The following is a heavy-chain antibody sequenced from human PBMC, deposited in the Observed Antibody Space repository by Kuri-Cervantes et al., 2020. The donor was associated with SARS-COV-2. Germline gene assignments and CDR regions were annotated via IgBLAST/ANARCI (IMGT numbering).Heavy chain of an antibody. Sequence: ETLSLTCAASGFTFSSYWMSWVRQAPGKGLEWVANIKQDGSEKYYVDSVKGRSTISRDNAKNSLYLQMNSLRAEDTAVYYCARVVRGVSVHWFDPWGQGTLVTVSS. CDR1: GFTFSSYW. V-gene: IGHV3-7*01. J-gene: IGHJ5*02. CDR3: ARVVRGVSVHWFDP. D-gene: IGHD3-10*01. CDR2: IKQDGSEK.